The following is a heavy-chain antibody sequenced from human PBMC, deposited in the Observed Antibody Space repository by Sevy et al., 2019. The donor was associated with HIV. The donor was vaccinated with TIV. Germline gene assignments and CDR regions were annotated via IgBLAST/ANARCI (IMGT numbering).Heavy chain of an antibody. D-gene: IGHD2-2*01. J-gene: IGHJ3*02. CDR1: GITFSTSV. Sequence: GGSLRLSCNASGITFSTSVMNWVRQSPDRGLEWVSYISGDTYYTHYADSMRGRFIVSRDNAKNSLFLEMNSLTVEDTAVYYCTRASLLGYCSTTSCYYAFDIWGPGTVVTVS. V-gene: IGHV3-21*01. CDR2: ISGDTYYT. CDR3: TRASLLGYCSTTSCYYAFDI.